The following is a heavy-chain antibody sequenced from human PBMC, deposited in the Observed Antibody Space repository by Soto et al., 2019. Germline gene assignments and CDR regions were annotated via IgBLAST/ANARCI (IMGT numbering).Heavy chain of an antibody. D-gene: IGHD3-10*01. V-gene: IGHV4-61*01. CDR2: IYYSGST. Sequence: PSETLSLTCTVSGGSVSSGSYYWSWIRQPPGKGLEWIGYIYYSGSTNYNPSLKSRVTISVDTSRNQFSLKLSSVTAADTAVYYCARGGLWFGEFDAFDLWGQGTMVTVSS. CDR3: ARGGLWFGEFDAFDL. CDR1: GGSVSSGSYY. J-gene: IGHJ3*01.